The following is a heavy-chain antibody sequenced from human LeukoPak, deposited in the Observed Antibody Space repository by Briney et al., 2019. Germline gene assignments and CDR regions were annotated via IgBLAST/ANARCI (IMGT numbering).Heavy chain of an antibody. V-gene: IGHV4-59*01. Sequence: SETLSLTCSVSGGFNTHYYWSWIRQPPGKGLEWIGYFYHSGSTNYNPSLKSRVTISVDTSKNHFSLKLSSVTAADTAVYYCARGQWLPVFDFWGQGTLVTVSS. CDR3: ARGQWLPVFDF. J-gene: IGHJ4*02. CDR2: FYHSGST. D-gene: IGHD3-22*01. CDR1: GGFNTHYY.